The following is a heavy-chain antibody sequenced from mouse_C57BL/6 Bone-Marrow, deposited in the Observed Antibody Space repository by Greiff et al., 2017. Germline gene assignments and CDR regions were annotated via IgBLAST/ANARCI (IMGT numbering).Heavy chain of an antibody. CDR3: ANRYGNYGGAMDY. V-gene: IGHV1-55*01. Sequence: QVQLQQPGAELVKPGASVKMSCKASGYTFTSYWITWVKQRPGQGLEWIGDIYPGSGRTNYNEKFKSKATLTVDTSSSTAYMQLSSLTSEDSAVFYCANRYGNYGGAMDYWGQGTSVTVSS. D-gene: IGHD2-1*01. CDR2: IYPGSGRT. CDR1: GYTFTSYW. J-gene: IGHJ4*01.